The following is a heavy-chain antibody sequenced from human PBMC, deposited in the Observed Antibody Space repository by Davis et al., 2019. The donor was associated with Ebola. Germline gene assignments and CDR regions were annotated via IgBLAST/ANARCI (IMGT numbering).Heavy chain of an antibody. V-gene: IGHV3-11*01. CDR1: GFMFGDHY. CDR3: ARVQDFWSGSNPTYYYYYGMDV. CDR2: ITSTGQTK. J-gene: IGHJ6*02. Sequence: GESLKISCATSGFMFGDHYMSWVRQAPGRGLEWIAYITSTGQTKYYADSVKGRFIISRDDAKSSVSLQMDGLRAEDAAVYYCARVQDFWSGSNPTYYYYYGMDVWGQGTTVTVSS. D-gene: IGHD3-3*01.